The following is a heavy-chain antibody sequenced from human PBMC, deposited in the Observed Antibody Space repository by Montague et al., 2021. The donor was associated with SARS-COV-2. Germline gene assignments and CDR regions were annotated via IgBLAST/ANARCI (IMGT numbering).Heavy chain of an antibody. V-gene: IGHV4-4*02. CDR1: GGSISSDNW. J-gene: IGHJ5*02. CDR3: ALPLGGARFDP. CDR2: IFHSGTT. Sequence: SETLSLTCTVSGGSISSDNWWTWVRQPPGKGLEWIGDIFHSGTTXXNPXRKSRLTISVDKSKNQISLKLISVTAADTATYYCALPLGGARFDPWGQGTLVTVSS. D-gene: IGHD3-16*01.